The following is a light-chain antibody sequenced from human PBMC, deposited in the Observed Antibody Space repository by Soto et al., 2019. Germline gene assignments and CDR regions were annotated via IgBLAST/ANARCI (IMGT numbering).Light chain of an antibody. CDR1: QSVSSN. J-gene: IGKJ1*01. V-gene: IGKV3-15*01. CDR2: GAS. Sequence: EIVMTQSPATLSVYPVERATLSCRASQSVSSNLAWYQQKPGQAPRLLIYGASTGATGIPARFSGSGSVTEFTLTIRSLQSEDFAVYNCQQYNNWPPVTFGQGTNVEIK. CDR3: QQYNNWPPVT.